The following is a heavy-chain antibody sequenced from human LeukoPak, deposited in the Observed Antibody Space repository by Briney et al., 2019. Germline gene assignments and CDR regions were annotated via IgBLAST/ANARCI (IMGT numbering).Heavy chain of an antibody. V-gene: IGHV3-66*03. Sequence: PGGSLRLSCAVSDFNVIPNYMTWVRQAPGKGLECISVIHSNDDTYYAASVRGRFTISRDNSKYTLYLQMGSLRPEDTAVYYCAREAPPGSFDYWGQGTLVTVSS. D-gene: IGHD6-19*01. CDR3: AREAPPGSFDY. CDR2: IHSNDDT. J-gene: IGHJ4*02. CDR1: DFNVIPNY.